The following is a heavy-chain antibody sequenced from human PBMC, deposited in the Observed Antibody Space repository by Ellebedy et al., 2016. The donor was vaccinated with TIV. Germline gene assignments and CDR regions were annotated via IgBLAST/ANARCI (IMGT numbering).Heavy chain of an antibody. D-gene: IGHD6-13*01. CDR2: IIPIFGTA. V-gene: IGHV1-69*13. CDR3: AREMGVYSSSPLDY. CDR1: GGTFSSYA. Sequence: SVKVSCXASGGTFSSYAISWVRQAPGQGLEWMGGIIPIFGTANYAQKFQGRVTITADESTSTAYMELSSLRSEDTAVYYCAREMGVYSSSPLDYWGQGTLVTVSS. J-gene: IGHJ4*02.